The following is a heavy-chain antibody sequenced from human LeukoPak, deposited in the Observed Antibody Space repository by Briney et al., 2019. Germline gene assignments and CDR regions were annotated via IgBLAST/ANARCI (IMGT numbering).Heavy chain of an antibody. CDR3: ARSYRGRRFDY. J-gene: IGHJ4*02. V-gene: IGHV1-2*02. CDR1: GSTFTGYY. D-gene: IGHD2-21*01. CDR2: INPSSGGT. Sequence: ASVKVSCKASGSTFTGYYVHWVRQAPGQGLEWMGWINPSSGGTNYAQKFQGRVTMTRDTSISTAYLELSRLRSDDTAVYYCARSYRGRRFDYWGQGTLVTVSS.